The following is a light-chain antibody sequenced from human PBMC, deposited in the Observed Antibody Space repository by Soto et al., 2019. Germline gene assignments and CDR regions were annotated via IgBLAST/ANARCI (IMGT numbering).Light chain of an antibody. Sequence: QSVLTQPASVSGSPGQSIAISCTGASSDIGAYNYVSWHQQHPGKAPKLMIYDVNNRPSGVSDRFSGSKSGYTASLTISGLQAEDEAEYYCISYTTSGTYGFGTGTKVTVL. CDR2: DVN. CDR3: ISYTTSGTYG. J-gene: IGLJ1*01. CDR1: SSDIGAYNY. V-gene: IGLV2-14*03.